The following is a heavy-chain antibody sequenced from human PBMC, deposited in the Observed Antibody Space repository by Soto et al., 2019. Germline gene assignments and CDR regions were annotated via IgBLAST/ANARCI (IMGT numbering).Heavy chain of an antibody. D-gene: IGHD3-3*01. Sequence: HPGGSLRLSCEASGFTFSSYAMSWVRQAPGKGLEWVSAISGSGGSTYYADSVKGRFTNSRDNSKNTLYLQMNSLRAEDTAVYYCAKDCPAYGYDFWSGYPHYFDYWGQGTLVTVSS. V-gene: IGHV3-23*01. CDR2: ISGSGGST. CDR1: GFTFSSYA. J-gene: IGHJ4*02. CDR3: AKDCPAYGYDFWSGYPHYFDY.